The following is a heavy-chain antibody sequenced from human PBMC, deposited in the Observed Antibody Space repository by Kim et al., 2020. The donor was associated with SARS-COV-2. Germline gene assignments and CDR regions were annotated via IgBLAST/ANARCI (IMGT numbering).Heavy chain of an antibody. V-gene: IGHV4-4*02. CDR2: IYHSGSA. J-gene: IGHJ3*01. D-gene: IGHD5-18*01. Sequence: SETLSLTCDVSGASVSRSNWWSWVRQPPGKGLEWIGEIYHSGSANYSPSLKSQVTMSVDKSKSQFSVNLTSVTAADTAVYYCVRVGYSYGLGVFDRWCQGTMVTVSS. CDR3: VRVGYSYGLGVFDR. CDR1: GASVSRSNW.